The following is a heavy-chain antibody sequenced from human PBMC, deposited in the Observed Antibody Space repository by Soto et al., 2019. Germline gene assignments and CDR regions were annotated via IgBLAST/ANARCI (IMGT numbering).Heavy chain of an antibody. V-gene: IGHV1-8*01. D-gene: IGHD6-13*01. Sequence: GASVKVSCKASGYTFTSYDINWVRQATGQGLEWMGWMNPNSGNTGYAQKFQGGVTMTRDTSISTAYMELSSLRSEDTAVYYCAREDPSYGSSLENWGRGTLVTVSS. CDR2: MNPNSGNT. CDR1: GYTFTSYD. J-gene: IGHJ4*02. CDR3: AREDPSYGSSLEN.